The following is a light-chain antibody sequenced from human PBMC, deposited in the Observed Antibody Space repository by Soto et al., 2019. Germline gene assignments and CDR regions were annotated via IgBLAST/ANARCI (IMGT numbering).Light chain of an antibody. J-gene: IGKJ1*01. V-gene: IGKV2-28*01. CDR1: QSLLHINAYNS. CDR3: MQALQTPWT. CDR2: LGS. Sequence: DIVMTQSPLSLPVTPGEPASISCRSNQSLLHINAYNSLDWYVQKPGQSPQLLIYLGSNRASGVPDRFSGSGSGTDFTLKISRVEAEDVGVYYCMQALQTPWTFGQGTKVEIK.